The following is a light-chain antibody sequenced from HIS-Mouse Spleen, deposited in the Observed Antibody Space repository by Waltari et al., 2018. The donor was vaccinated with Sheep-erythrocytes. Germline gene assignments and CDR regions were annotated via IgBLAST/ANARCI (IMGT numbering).Light chain of an antibody. J-gene: IGLJ7*01. V-gene: IGLV2-11*01. CDR2: DVS. Sequence: QSALTQPRSVSGSPGQSVTISCTGTSSDVGGYNYVSWYQQHPGKATKLMIYDVSKRPSGVPDRFSGSKSGNTASLTISGLQAEDEADYYCCSYAGSSTVFGGGTQLTVL. CDR1: SSDVGGYNY. CDR3: CSYAGSSTV.